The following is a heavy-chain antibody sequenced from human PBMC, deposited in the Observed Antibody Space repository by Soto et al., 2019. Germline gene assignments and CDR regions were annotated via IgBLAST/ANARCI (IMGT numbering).Heavy chain of an antibody. CDR1: GWTFSSYA. V-gene: IGHV1-69*13. CDR2: IIPILGTA. J-gene: IGHJ4*02. D-gene: IGHD6-19*01. CDR3: ARKSRSGWDFDY. Sequence: GASVKVSCRACGWTFSSYAISWVGQGPGQGLEWMGGIIPILGTANYAQKFQGRVTITADESTSTAYMELSSLRSEDTAVYYCARKSRSGWDFDYWGPGTLVTVSS.